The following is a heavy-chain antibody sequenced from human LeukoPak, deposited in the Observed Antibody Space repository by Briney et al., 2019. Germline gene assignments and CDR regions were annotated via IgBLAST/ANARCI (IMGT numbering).Heavy chain of an antibody. D-gene: IGHD2-2*01. J-gene: IGHJ6*03. CDR2: IGSSENYI. CDR3: ARGGYDVIVPAASNYYYMDV. CDR1: GFTFSTYS. V-gene: IGHV3-21*01. Sequence: SGGSLRLSCAASGFTFSTYSMNWVRQAPGKGLEWVSSIGSSENYIYYADSLKGRFTISRDNAKNSLYLQMNSLRAEDTAVYYCARGGYDVIVPAASNYYYMDVWGKGTTVTVSS.